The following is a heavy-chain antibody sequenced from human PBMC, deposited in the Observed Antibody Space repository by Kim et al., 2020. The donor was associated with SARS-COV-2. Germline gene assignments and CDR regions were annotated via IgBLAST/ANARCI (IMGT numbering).Heavy chain of an antibody. D-gene: IGHD6-13*01. Sequence: ASVKVSCKASGYTFTSCYMHWVRQAPGQGLEWMGIINPSGGSTSYAQKFQGRVTMTRDTSTSTVYMELGSLRSEDTAVYYCARETTPIAVVGRSGFDPWGQGTLVTVSS. CDR2: INPSGGST. CDR3: ARETTPIAVVGRSGFDP. J-gene: IGHJ5*02. V-gene: IGHV1-46*01. CDR1: GYTFTSCY.